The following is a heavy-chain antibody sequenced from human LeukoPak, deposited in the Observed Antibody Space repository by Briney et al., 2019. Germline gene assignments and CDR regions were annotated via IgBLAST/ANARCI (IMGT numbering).Heavy chain of an antibody. Sequence: ASVKVSCKASGYTFTSYAIHWVRQAPGQRLEWMGWINAGNGNTKYSQKFQGRVTITRDTSASTAYMELSSLRSEDTAVYYCAREARVHYYYDSSGDDAFDIWGQGTMVTVSS. J-gene: IGHJ3*02. V-gene: IGHV1-3*01. D-gene: IGHD3-22*01. CDR3: AREARVHYYYDSSGDDAFDI. CDR1: GYTFTSYA. CDR2: INAGNGNT.